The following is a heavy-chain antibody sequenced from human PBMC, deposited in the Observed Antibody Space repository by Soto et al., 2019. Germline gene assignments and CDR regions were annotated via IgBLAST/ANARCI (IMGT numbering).Heavy chain of an antibody. Sequence: QVQIVESGGGVVQPGRSLRRSCETSGFTVSDYAMHWVRQAPGKGLQWVAVIPDDRSNKHYADSVKGRFTISRDNSKSSLYLQMNSRRPEDTAVYYCARGAEIAELEVLDYWGHGTLVAVS. CDR2: IPDDRSNK. J-gene: IGHJ4*01. V-gene: IGHV3-30-3*01. D-gene: IGHD6-13*01. CDR3: ARGAEIAELEVLDY. CDR1: GFTVSDYA.